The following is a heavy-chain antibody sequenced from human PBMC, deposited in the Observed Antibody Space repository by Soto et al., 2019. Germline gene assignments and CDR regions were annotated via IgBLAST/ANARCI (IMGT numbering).Heavy chain of an antibody. Sequence: QVQLVESGGGVVQPGRSLRLSCAASGFTFSSYGMHWVRQAPGKGLEWVAVIWYDGRNEYYADSVKGRFTISRDNSKNTLYLQMNSLRAEDTAVYYCARWGIAAGDYWGREPWSPSPQ. V-gene: IGHV3-33*01. CDR2: IWYDGRNE. J-gene: IGHJ4*02. CDR3: ARWGIAAGDY. CDR1: GFTFSSYG. D-gene: IGHD6-13*01.